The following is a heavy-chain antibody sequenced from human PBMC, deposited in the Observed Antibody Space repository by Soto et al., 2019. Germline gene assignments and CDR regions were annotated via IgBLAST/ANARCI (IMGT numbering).Heavy chain of an antibody. Sequence: SETLSLTCTVSGGSISSSSYYWGWIRQPPGKGLEWIGSIYYSGSTYYNPSLKSRVTISVDTSKNQFSLKLSSVTAADTAVYYCARQGVYSSSSTIDYWGQGTLVTVSS. CDR2: IYYSGST. CDR1: GGSISSSSYY. J-gene: IGHJ4*02. V-gene: IGHV4-39*01. CDR3: ARQGVYSSSSTIDY. D-gene: IGHD6-6*01.